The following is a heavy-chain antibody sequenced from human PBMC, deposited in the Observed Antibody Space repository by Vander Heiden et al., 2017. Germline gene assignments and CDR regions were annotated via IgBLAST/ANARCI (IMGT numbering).Heavy chain of an antibody. V-gene: IGHV3-49*03. CDR1: GFTFGAYS. D-gene: IGHD3-3*01. Sequence: HLVESGGDLVEPGRSLRLSCTASGFTFGAYSMSWFRQTPGKGLEWVGLIRAKVYGGTPDYAASLRGRFTISRDDSKSIAFLEMNSLKSEDTAVYYCSRDSWGRTPDYTFDVWGQGTVVTVSS. CDR3: SRDSWGRTPDYTFDV. J-gene: IGHJ3*01. CDR2: IRAKVYGGTP.